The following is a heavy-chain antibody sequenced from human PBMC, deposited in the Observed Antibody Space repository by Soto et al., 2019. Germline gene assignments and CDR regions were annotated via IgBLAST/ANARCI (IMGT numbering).Heavy chain of an antibody. Sequence: QVQLVESGGGVVQPGRSLRLSCAASGFTFSSYGMHWVRQAPGKGLEWVAVIWYDGSNKYYEDSVKGRFTISRDNSKNTLYLQMNTLRAEDTAVSYCARGSVAGTGGWFASWGQGTLVTVSS. CDR3: ARGSVAGTGGWFAS. D-gene: IGHD6-19*01. CDR2: IWYDGSNK. CDR1: GFTFSSYG. V-gene: IGHV3-33*01. J-gene: IGHJ5*01.